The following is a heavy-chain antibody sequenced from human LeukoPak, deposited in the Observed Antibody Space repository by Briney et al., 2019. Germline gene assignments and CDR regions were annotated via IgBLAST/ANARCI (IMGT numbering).Heavy chain of an antibody. CDR3: LYSSSWYYPFDY. CDR1: GFTFSSCW. J-gene: IGHJ4*02. D-gene: IGHD6-13*01. V-gene: IGHV3-7*01. CDR2: IKQDGSEK. Sequence: PGGSLRLSCAASGFTFSSCWMSWVRQAPGKGLEWVANIKQDGSEKYYVDSVKGRFTISRDNAKNSLYLQMNSLRAEDTAVYYCLYSSSWYYPFDYWGQGTLVTVSS.